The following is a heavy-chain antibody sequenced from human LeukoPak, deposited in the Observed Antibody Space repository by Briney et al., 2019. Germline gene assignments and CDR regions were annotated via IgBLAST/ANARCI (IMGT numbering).Heavy chain of an antibody. CDR2: INPNSGGT. CDR1: GYTFTGYY. V-gene: IGHV1-2*04. D-gene: IGHD3-10*01. Sequence: ASVKVSCKASGYTFTGYYMHWVRQAPGQGLEWMGWINPNSGGTNYAQKFQGWVTMTRDTSISTAYMELSRLRSDDTAVYYYARGSYYYGSGSFDYWGQGTLVTVSS. CDR3: ARGSYYYGSGSFDY. J-gene: IGHJ4*02.